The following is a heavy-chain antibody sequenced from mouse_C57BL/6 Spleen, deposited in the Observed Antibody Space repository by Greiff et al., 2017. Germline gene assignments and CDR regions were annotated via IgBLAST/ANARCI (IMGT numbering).Heavy chain of an antibody. V-gene: IGHV1-78*01. D-gene: IGHD1-1*01. J-gene: IGHJ4*01. CDR2: IYPRDGST. CDR1: GYTFTDYT. Sequence: VHLVESDAELVKPGASVKISCKASGYTFTDYTIHWMKQRPEQGLEWIGYIYPRDGSTKYNEKFKGKATLTADKSSSTAYMQLNSLTSEDSAVYFCARWGCYGSAPYAMDYWGQGTSVTVSS. CDR3: ARWGCYGSAPYAMDY.